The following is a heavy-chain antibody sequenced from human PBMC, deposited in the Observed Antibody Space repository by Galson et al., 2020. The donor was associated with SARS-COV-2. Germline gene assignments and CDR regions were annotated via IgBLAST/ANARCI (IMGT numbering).Heavy chain of an antibody. D-gene: IGHD4-17*01. CDR1: GTSISSGSYS. Sequence: SQTLSLTCAVSGTSISSGSYSWNWIRQPPGKGLAWIGYISHSGGTYYNPSLKSRVTISGDRSKNQFSFRLSSVTAADTAVYYCARLHYGENAAEGFDIWGPGTRVTVAS. CDR2: ISHSGGT. J-gene: IGHJ3*02. V-gene: IGHV4-30-2*01. CDR3: ARLHYGENAAEGFDI.